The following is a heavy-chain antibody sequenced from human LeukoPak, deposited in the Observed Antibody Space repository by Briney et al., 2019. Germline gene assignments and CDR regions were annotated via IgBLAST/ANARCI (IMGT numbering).Heavy chain of an antibody. J-gene: IGHJ3*02. Sequence: SETLSLTCAVYGGSFSGYYWSWIRQPPGKGLEWIGEINHSGSTNYNPSLKSRVTISVDTSKNQFSLELSSVTAADTAVYYCARGMRYYGSGSYGIWGQGTMVTVSS. CDR1: GGSFSGYY. D-gene: IGHD3-10*01. CDR3: ARGMRYYGSGSYGI. CDR2: INHSGST. V-gene: IGHV4-34*01.